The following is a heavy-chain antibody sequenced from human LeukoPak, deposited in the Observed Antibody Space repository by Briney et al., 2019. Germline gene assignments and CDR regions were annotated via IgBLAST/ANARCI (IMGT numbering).Heavy chain of an antibody. CDR2: ISYDENIK. J-gene: IGHJ6*03. V-gene: IGHV3-30*04. Sequence: PGGSLRLSCAASGFTFSSYAMHWVRQAPGKGLEWVAAISYDENIKNYADSVKGRFTISRDNSKNTLYLQMNSPRAEDTAVYYCARGFIPHYDIPLYYWYMDVWGKGTTVTISS. CDR3: ARGFIPHYDIPLYYWYMDV. CDR1: GFTFSSYA. D-gene: IGHD3-9*01.